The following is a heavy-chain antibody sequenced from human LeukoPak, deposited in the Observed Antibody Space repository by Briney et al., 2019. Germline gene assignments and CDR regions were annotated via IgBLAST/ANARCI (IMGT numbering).Heavy chain of an antibody. CDR3: AGRYYSDPIRN. CDR2: IYYSGST. CDR1: GGSISSYY. D-gene: IGHD3-10*01. Sequence: SETLSLTCTVSGGSISSYYWSWIRQPPGKGLEWIGYIYYSGSTNYNPSLKSRVTMSVDTSKNQFSLKLSSVTAADTAVYYCAGRYYSDPIRNWGQGTLVTVSS. V-gene: IGHV4-59*12. J-gene: IGHJ4*02.